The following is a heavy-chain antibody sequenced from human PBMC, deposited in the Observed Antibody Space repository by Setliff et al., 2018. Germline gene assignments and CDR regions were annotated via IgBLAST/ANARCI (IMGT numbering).Heavy chain of an antibody. CDR1: GFTFSGYE. Sequence: GGSLRLSCAASGFTFSGYEMNWVRQAPGKGLEWVSYISSSGSTIYYADSVKGRFTISRDNAKNSLYLQMNSLRAEDTAVYYCARDPVPPWLPLDYWGQGTLVTVSS. J-gene: IGHJ4*02. CDR2: ISSSGSTI. D-gene: IGHD5-12*01. V-gene: IGHV3-48*03. CDR3: ARDPVPPWLPLDY.